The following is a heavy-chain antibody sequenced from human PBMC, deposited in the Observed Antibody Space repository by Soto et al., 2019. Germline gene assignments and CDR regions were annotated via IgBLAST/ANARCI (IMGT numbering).Heavy chain of an antibody. CDR3: ARDPYSSSSRWFDP. D-gene: IGHD6-6*01. Sequence: QVQLIQSGAEVKKPGASVKLSCKASGYSFITYGISWVRQAPGQGLEWMGWITTYSGNTDYAQKFQGRGTMTTDTSTSTVYMELRSLRSDDTAVYYCARDPYSSSSRWFDPWGQGTLVTVSS. CDR1: GYSFITYG. V-gene: IGHV1-18*01. J-gene: IGHJ5*02. CDR2: ITTYSGNT.